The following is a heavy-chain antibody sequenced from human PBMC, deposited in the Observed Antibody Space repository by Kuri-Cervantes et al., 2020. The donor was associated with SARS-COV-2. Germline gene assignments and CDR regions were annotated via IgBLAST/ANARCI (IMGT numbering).Heavy chain of an antibody. CDR3: TTLIDY. CDR1: GFTFSTYS. CDR2: IRSKAYGGTT. V-gene: IGHV3-49*04. Sequence: GESLKISCAASGFTFSTYSMNWVRQAPGKGLEWVGFIRSKAYGGTTEYAASVKGRFTISRDDSKSIAYLQMNNLKTEDTAVYYCTTLIDYWGQGALVTVSS. J-gene: IGHJ4*02.